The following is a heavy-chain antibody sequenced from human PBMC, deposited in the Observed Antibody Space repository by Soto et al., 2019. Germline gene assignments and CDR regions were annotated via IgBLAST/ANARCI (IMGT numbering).Heavy chain of an antibody. CDR1: GFTSSSYG. Sequence: GGSLRLSCAASGFTSSSYGMHWVRQAPGKGLEWVAVISYDGSNKYYADSVKGRFTISRDNSKNTLYLQMNSLRAEDRAVYYCAKVFFYSGSWLYYYYYYGWDGWGQGTTFTVSS. V-gene: IGHV3-30*18. CDR2: ISYDGSNK. D-gene: IGHD6-13*01. CDR3: AKVFFYSGSWLYYYYYYGWDG. J-gene: IGHJ6*02.